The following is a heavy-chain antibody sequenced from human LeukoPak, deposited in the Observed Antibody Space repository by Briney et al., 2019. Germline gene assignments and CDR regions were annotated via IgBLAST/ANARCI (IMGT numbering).Heavy chain of an antibody. CDR1: GYTFTSYG. Sequence: ASVTVSCTASGYTFTSYGISWVRQAPGQGLEWMGWISAYNGNTNYAQKLQGRVTMTTDTSTSTAYMELRSLRSDDTAVYYCARVARSTVTIDYWGQGTLVTVSS. J-gene: IGHJ4*02. D-gene: IGHD4-17*01. CDR2: ISAYNGNT. V-gene: IGHV1-18*01. CDR3: ARVARSTVTIDY.